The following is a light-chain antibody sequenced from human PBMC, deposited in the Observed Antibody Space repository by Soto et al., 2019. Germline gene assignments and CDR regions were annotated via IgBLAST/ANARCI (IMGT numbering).Light chain of an antibody. V-gene: IGLV2-14*03. J-gene: IGLJ1*01. Sequence: QSVLTQPASVSGSPGQSITISCTGSSSDVGAYNYVSWHQQHPGKAPKLMIYDVCARPSGVSYRFSGSKSGNTASLTISGLQTGDETDYYCSSYTDTMSYVFGTGTKVTVL. CDR3: SSYTDTMSYV. CDR1: SSDVGAYNY. CDR2: DVC.